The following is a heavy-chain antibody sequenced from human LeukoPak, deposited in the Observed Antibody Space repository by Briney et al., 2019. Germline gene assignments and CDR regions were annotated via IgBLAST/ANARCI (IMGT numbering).Heavy chain of an antibody. CDR3: ARGMITFGGVIAQIDY. D-gene: IGHD3-16*02. CDR2: ISSSSSYI. Sequence: GGSLRLSCAASGFTFSSYSMNWVRQAPGKGLEWVSSISSSSSYIYYADSVKGRFTISRDNAKNSLYLQMNSLRAEDTAVYYCARGMITFGGVIAQIDYWGQGILVTVSS. CDR1: GFTFSSYS. J-gene: IGHJ4*02. V-gene: IGHV3-21*01.